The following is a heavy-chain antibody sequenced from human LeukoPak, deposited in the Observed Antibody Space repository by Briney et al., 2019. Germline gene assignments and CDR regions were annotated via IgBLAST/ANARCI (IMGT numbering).Heavy chain of an antibody. J-gene: IGHJ4*02. D-gene: IGHD5-12*01. CDR1: GFTFSSYA. Sequence: GGSLRLSCAASGFTFSSYAMNWVRQAPGKGLEWVSVISGSGGSTYYADSVKGRFSISRDNSKNTLYLQMNSLRAEDTAVHYCAKGGTYSGYDPSYFDYWGQGTLVTVSS. V-gene: IGHV3-23*01. CDR3: AKGGTYSGYDPSYFDY. CDR2: ISGSGGST.